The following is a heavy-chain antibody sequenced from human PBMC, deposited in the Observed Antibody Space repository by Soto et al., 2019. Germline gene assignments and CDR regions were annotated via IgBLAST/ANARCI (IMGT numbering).Heavy chain of an antibody. V-gene: IGHV3-23*04. J-gene: IGHJ4*02. Sequence: EVQLVESGGGLVKPGGSLRLSCAASGFTFSSYSMNWVRQAPGKGLEWVSAIGGGGRTKYYADSVEGRFTISRDNSKNTLYLHMSSLRGEDTAVYHCAKSSNDFVWGTFRHLDSWGQGTLVTVSS. CDR2: IGGGGRTK. CDR3: AKSSNDFVWGTFRHLDS. D-gene: IGHD3-16*02. CDR1: GFTFSSYS.